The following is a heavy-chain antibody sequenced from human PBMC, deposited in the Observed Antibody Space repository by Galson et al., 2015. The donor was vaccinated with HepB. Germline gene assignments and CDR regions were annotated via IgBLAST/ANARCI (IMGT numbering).Heavy chain of an antibody. CDR3: ATVEYSGSQRVFDN. Sequence: SVKVSCKASGDTFSSYAISWVRQAPGQGLEWMGGIIPTIGTASYAQKFKGRVMITADKSMSTAYMELSNLRFEDTAVYYCATVEYSGSQRVFDNWGQGTQVTVSS. V-gene: IGHV1-69*06. D-gene: IGHD1-26*01. CDR1: GDTFSSYA. CDR2: IIPTIGTA. J-gene: IGHJ4*02.